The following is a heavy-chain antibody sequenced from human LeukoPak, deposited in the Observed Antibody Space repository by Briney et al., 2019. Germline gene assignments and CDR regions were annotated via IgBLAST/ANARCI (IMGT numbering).Heavy chain of an antibody. CDR3: ARDRDSGFDY. J-gene: IGHJ4*02. V-gene: IGHV4-31*11. CDR2: IYYSGST. Sequence: SETLSLTCAVYGGSFSGYYWSWIRQHPGKGLEWIGYIYYSGSTYYNPSLKSRVTISVGTSKNQFSLKLSSVTAADTAVYYCARDRDSGFDYWGQGTLVTVSS. CDR1: GGSFSGYY. D-gene: IGHD3-10*01.